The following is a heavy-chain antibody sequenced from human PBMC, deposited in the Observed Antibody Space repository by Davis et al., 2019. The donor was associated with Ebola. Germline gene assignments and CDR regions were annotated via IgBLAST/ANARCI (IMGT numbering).Heavy chain of an antibody. CDR2: IYSGGTR. V-gene: IGHV3-53*01. CDR1: GLIVKNNY. Sequence: GGSLRLSCAASGLIVKNNYFIWARQGPGKGLEWVSCIYSGGTRDYADSVKGRFTISRDTSQNIIYLQMNSLRVEDTAIYYCAKESLDTQGAFDIWGQGTMVTVSS. D-gene: IGHD3-10*01. J-gene: IGHJ3*02. CDR3: AKESLDTQGAFDI.